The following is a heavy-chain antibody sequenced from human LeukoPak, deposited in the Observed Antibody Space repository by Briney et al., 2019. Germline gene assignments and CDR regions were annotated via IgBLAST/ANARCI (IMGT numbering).Heavy chain of an antibody. V-gene: IGHV3-30*02. D-gene: IGHD5-12*01. CDR1: GFVLSDYG. J-gene: IGHJ5*02. CDR3: AKESDSGYHSEGPKT. Sequence: GGSLRLSCTASGFVLSDYGMHWVRQAPGKGLEWVAFVRNDGSNEYYVGSVKGRFTISRDKSKITLYLQMNSLRAEDTAVYSCAKESDSGYHSEGPKTWGLGTLVTVTT. CDR2: VRNDGSNE.